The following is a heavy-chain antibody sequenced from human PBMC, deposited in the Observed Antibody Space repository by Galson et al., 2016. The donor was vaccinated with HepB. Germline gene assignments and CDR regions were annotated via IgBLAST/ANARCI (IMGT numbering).Heavy chain of an antibody. V-gene: IGHV3-23*01. CDR3: AKGVTRVVATAILFDP. D-gene: IGHD2-21*02. Sequence: SLRLSCAASGFTFSTYAMTWVRQAPGAGLEWVSSISGSGSGTYYVDSVKGRFTISRDNTKNTVFLQMNSLRVEDTAIYYCAKGVTRVVATAILFDPWDQGTLVTVSS. J-gene: IGHJ5*02. CDR1: GFTFSTYA. CDR2: ISGSGSGT.